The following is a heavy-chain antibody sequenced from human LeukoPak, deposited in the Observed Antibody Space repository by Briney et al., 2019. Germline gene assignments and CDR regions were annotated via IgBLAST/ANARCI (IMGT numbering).Heavy chain of an antibody. D-gene: IGHD4-11*01. CDR2: ISSSGTTI. CDR1: GFTFSSYE. Sequence: PGGSLRLSCAASGFTFSSYEMNWVRQAPGKGLEWVSYISSSGTTIYYADSVKGRFTISRDNAKNSLYLQMSSLREEDTAVYYCARGETRSDCWGQGTLVTVSS. V-gene: IGHV3-48*03. CDR3: ARGETRSDC. J-gene: IGHJ4*02.